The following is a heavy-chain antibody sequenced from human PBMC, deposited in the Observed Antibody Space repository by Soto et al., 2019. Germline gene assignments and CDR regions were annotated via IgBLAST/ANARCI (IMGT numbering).Heavy chain of an antibody. Sequence: EVQLVESGGGLVQPGGSLRLSCAVSGFTFSSYWMSWVRQAPGKGLEWVANIKPDGSEKWYVDSVKGRFTISRDNAKNSVFLQMNSLRAEDTAVYYCARGDYYDSSGPFSDAFDIWGQGTVVTVSS. CDR2: IKPDGSEK. V-gene: IGHV3-7*04. J-gene: IGHJ3*02. CDR1: GFTFSSYW. D-gene: IGHD3-22*01. CDR3: ARGDYYDSSGPFSDAFDI.